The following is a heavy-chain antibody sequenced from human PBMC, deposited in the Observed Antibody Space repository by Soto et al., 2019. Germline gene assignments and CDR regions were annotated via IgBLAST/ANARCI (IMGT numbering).Heavy chain of an antibody. D-gene: IGHD6-13*01. J-gene: IGHJ6*02. CDR3: AKSSSRSSLGQFGLDV. CDR1: DVSVNSYY. CDR2: IYISGST. V-gene: IGHV4-4*07. Sequence: QVQLQESCPGLVKPSATLSITCTASDVSVNSYYWYWIRQPAGKGLEWIGRIYISGSTNYNPSLKSRVTVSIDSSKHQLSLKVSSVTAADTAAYYFAKSSSRSSLGQFGLDVCGQGATGTVSS.